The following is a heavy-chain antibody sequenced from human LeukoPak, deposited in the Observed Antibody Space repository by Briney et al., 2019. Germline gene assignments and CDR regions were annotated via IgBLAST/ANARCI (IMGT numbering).Heavy chain of an antibody. CDR1: GFTFSSYA. Sequence: GGSLRLSCAASGFTFSSYAMSWVRQAPGKGLEWVSAISGSGGSTYYADSVKGRFTISRDNSKKTLYLQMNSLRAEDTAVYYCAKDRSRHAYDSSGYYYDYWGQGTLVTVSS. V-gene: IGHV3-23*01. J-gene: IGHJ4*02. CDR2: ISGSGGST. D-gene: IGHD3-22*01. CDR3: AKDRSRHAYDSSGYYYDY.